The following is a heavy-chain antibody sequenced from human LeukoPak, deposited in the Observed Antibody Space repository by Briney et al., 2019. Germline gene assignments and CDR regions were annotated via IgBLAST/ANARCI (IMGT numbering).Heavy chain of an antibody. Sequence: PGGSLRLSCAASGFTLSSYSMHWVRQAPGKGLEWVSSISSSGSYIYYADSVRGRFTVSRDNAKHSLYLQMNSLRAEDTAVYYCARDLSVGSKPDLGFDYWGQGTLVTVSS. J-gene: IGHJ4*02. CDR1: GFTLSSYS. CDR3: ARDLSVGSKPDLGFDY. D-gene: IGHD1-26*01. V-gene: IGHV3-21*01. CDR2: ISSSGSYI.